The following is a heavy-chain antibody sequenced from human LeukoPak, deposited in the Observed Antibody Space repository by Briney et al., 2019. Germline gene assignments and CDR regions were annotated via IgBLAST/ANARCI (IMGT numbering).Heavy chain of an antibody. CDR1: GFTFSRYW. Sequence: PGGSLRLSCAASGFTFSRYWITWVRQAPGKGLEWVAVTSSDLNVKLYADSVKGRFTISRDNSRSTLYLQMNSLRPEDTAIYYCAREGYYGSGSPPSLYFDYWGQGTLVTVSS. J-gene: IGHJ4*02. V-gene: IGHV3-30*03. D-gene: IGHD3-10*01. CDR2: TSSDLNVK. CDR3: AREGYYGSGSPPSLYFDY.